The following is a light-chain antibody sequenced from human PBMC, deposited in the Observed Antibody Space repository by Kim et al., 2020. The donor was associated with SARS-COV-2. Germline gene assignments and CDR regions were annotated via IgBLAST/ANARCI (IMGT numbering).Light chain of an antibody. V-gene: IGLV2-8*01. Sequence: QSALTQPPSASGSPGQSVTISCTGTSSDVAGYNCVSWYQQHPGKAPKLMIYEVSKRPSGVPDRFSGSKSGNTACLTGSGLQAEDEADYHCSSHAAISNFVFGIGTKVTVL. CDR1: SSDVAGYNC. CDR2: EVS. J-gene: IGLJ1*01. CDR3: SSHAAISNFV.